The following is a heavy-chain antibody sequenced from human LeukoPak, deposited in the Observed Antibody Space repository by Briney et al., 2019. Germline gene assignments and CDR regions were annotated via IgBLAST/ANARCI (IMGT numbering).Heavy chain of an antibody. D-gene: IGHD3-22*01. Sequence: GGSLRLSCAASGFTITNYAMSWVRQGPGKGLEWVSGLSTSPRYADSVRGRFTVSRDHSTNTLYLQMNRLGAEDTAVYYCARGEVAVQYYFESWGQGTLVTVSS. CDR2: LSTSPR. CDR3: ARGEVAVQYYFES. J-gene: IGHJ4*02. V-gene: IGHV3-23*01. CDR1: GFTITNYA.